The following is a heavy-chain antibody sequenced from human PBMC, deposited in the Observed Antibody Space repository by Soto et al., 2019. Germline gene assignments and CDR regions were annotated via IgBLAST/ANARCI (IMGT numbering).Heavy chain of an antibody. D-gene: IGHD3-9*01. CDR3: ARQIFASDY. CDR2: INPMFNST. CDR1: GGTFDHAA. V-gene: IGHV1-69*01. J-gene: IGHJ4*02. Sequence: QVQLVQSGAEVKKPGSSVKVSCEAPGGTFDHAAITWVRQAPGQGLEWVGGINPMFNSTHYAQKIQGRVTITADAVTSTAFMELSGLKSDDTAVYYCARQIFASDYWGQGTLLVVSS.